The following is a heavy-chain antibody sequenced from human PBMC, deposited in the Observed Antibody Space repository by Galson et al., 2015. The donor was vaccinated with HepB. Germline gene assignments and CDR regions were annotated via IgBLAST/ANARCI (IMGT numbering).Heavy chain of an antibody. CDR2: ISSSRSYT. J-gene: IGHJ4*02. Sequence: SLRLSCAASGFTFSDYYMSWIRQAPGKGLEWVSYISSSRSYTNYADSVKGRFTISRDNAKNSLYLQMNSLRAEDTAVYYCIRLGDLSGYSSGWGQGTLVTVSS. V-gene: IGHV3-11*03. D-gene: IGHD6-19*01. CDR3: IRLGDLSGYSSG. CDR1: GFTFSDYY.